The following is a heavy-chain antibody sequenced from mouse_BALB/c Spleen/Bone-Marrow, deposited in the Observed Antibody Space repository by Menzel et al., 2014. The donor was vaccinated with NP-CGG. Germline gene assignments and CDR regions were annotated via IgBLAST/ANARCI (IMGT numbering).Heavy chain of an antibody. J-gene: IGHJ3*01. Sequence: QVQLKQSGAELAKPGASVKMSCKASGYTFTSYWMHWVKQRPGQGLEWIGYIYPSTGYTEYNQKFKDKVTLTADKSSSTAYMQLSSLTSEDSAVCYCARDDYAYWGQGTLVTVSA. CDR1: GYTFTSYW. D-gene: IGHD2-4*01. CDR3: ARDDYAY. V-gene: IGHV1-7*01. CDR2: IYPSTGYT.